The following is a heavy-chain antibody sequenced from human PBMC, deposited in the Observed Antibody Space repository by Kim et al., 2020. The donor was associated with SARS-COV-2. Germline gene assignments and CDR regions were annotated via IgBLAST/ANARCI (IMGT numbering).Heavy chain of an antibody. CDR3: ARLDYGPSSGWYFGY. J-gene: IGHJ4*02. CDR2: IYYSGST. V-gene: IGHV4-59*08. Sequence: SETLSLTCTVSGGSISSYYWSWIRQPPGKGLEWIGYIYYSGSTNYNPSLKSRVTISVDTSKNQFSLKLSSVTAADTAVYYCARLDYGPSSGWYFGYWGQGTLVTVSS. D-gene: IGHD6-19*01. CDR1: GGSISSYY.